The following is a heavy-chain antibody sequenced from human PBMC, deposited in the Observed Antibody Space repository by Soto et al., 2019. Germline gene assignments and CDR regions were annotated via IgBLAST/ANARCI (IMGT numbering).Heavy chain of an antibody. J-gene: IGHJ5*02. Sequence: QVQLVESGGGVVQPGRSLRLSCAASGFTFSSYAMHWVRQAPGKGLEWVAVISYDGSNKYYADSVKGRFTISRDNSKNTLSLQMNSLRAEDTAVYYCARDRAAYYYGSGPFDPWGQGTLVTVSS. CDR1: GFTFSSYA. D-gene: IGHD3-10*01. CDR2: ISYDGSNK. CDR3: ARDRAAYYYGSGPFDP. V-gene: IGHV3-30-3*01.